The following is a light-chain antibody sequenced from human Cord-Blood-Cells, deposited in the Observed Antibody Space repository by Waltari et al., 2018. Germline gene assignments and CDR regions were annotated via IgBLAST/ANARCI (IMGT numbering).Light chain of an antibody. CDR2: AAS. V-gene: IGKV1-39*01. CDR3: QQSYSTPTS. CDR1: QSISSY. J-gene: IGKJ2*03. Sequence: ITCRASQSISSYLNWYQQKPGKAPKLLIYAASSLQSGVPSRFSGSGSGTDFTLTISSLQPEDFATYYCQQSYSTPTSFGQGTKLEIK.